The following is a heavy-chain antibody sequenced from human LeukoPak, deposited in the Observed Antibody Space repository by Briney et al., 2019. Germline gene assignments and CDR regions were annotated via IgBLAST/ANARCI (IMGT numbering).Heavy chain of an antibody. CDR1: GFTLSDYY. Sequence: GGSLRLSCAASGFTLSDYYMSWIRQAPEKGLEWVSYISSSGSTIYYADSVKGRFTISRDNAKNSLYLQMNNLRVEDTAVYYCARDQPIGYNYGYPFDNWGQGTLVTVSS. J-gene: IGHJ4*02. CDR2: ISSSGSTI. V-gene: IGHV3-11*04. D-gene: IGHD5-18*01. CDR3: ARDQPIGYNYGYPFDN.